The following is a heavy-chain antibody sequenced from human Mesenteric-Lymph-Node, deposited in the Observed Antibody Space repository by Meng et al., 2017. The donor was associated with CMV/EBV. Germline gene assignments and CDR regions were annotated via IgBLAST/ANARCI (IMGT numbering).Heavy chain of an antibody. D-gene: IGHD2-2*01. CDR2: ISGGISTT. Sequence: GGSLRLSCTASGFTFASYSMTWVRQAPGKGLEWVSFISGGISTTYYADSVKGRFTISRDNAKNSLYLQMNSLRAEDTAVYYCARVYCSSTSCLIGGAFDIWGQGTMVTVSS. V-gene: IGHV3-48*04. J-gene: IGHJ3*02. CDR1: GFTFASYS. CDR3: ARVYCSSTSCLIGGAFDI.